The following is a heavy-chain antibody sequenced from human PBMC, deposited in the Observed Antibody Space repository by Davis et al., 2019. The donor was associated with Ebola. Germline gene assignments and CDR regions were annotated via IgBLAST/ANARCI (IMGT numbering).Heavy chain of an antibody. CDR3: AKGRYCSSTSCNPVWYFDL. J-gene: IGHJ2*01. Sequence: GESLKISCAASGFTFSSYGMHWVRQAPGKGLEWVAVISYDGSNKYYADSVKGRFTISRDNYKNTLYLQMNSLRAEDTAVYYCAKGRYCSSTSCNPVWYFDLWGRGTLVTVSS. CDR1: GFTFSSYG. D-gene: IGHD2-2*01. V-gene: IGHV3-30*18. CDR2: ISYDGSNK.